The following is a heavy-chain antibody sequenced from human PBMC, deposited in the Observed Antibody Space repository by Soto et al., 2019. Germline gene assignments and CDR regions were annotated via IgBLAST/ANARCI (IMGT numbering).Heavy chain of an antibody. Sequence: EVQLLESGGGLVQPGGSLRLSCAASGFTFSSYAMSWVRQAPGKGLEWVSAISGSGGSTYYADSGKGRFTISRDNSKNTLYLQMNSLRAEDTAVYYCAKDYYDSSGYTPTDDAFDSWGQGTMVTVSS. J-gene: IGHJ3*02. CDR2: ISGSGGST. CDR3: AKDYYDSSGYTPTDDAFDS. CDR1: GFTFSSYA. V-gene: IGHV3-23*01. D-gene: IGHD3-22*01.